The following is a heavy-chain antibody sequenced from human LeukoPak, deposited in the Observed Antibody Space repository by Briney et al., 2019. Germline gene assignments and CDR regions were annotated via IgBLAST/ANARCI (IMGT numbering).Heavy chain of an antibody. J-gene: IGHJ3*02. Sequence: SETLSLTCAVYGGSFSGYYWSWIRQPPGKGLEWIGEINHSGSANYNPSLKSRVTISVDTSKNQFSLKLSSVTAADTAVYYCARFFAGYSSSWLLTHTKGAFDIWDQGTMVTVSS. CDR2: INHSGSA. V-gene: IGHV4-34*01. D-gene: IGHD6-13*01. CDR3: ARFFAGYSSSWLLTHTKGAFDI. CDR1: GGSFSGYY.